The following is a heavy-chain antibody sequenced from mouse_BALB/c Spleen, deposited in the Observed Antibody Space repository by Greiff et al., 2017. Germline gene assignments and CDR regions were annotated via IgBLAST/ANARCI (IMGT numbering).Heavy chain of an antibody. CDR2: ISSGGSYT. Sequence: EVLVVASGGGLVKPGGSLKLSCAASGFTFSSYAMSWVRQTPEKRLEWVATISSGGSYTYYPDSVKGRFIISRDNAKNTLYLQMSSLRSEDTAMYYCARRGDYDSAWFGYWGQETLGTVAA. CDR3: ARRGDYDSAWFGY. V-gene: IGHV5-9-3*01. CDR1: GFTFSSYA. D-gene: IGHD2-4*01. J-gene: IGHJ3*01.